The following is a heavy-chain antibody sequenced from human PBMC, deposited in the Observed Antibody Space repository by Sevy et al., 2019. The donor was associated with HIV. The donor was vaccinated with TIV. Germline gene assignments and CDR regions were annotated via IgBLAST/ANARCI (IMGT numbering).Heavy chain of an antibody. J-gene: IGHJ3*02. D-gene: IGHD6-19*01. CDR2: ISWNSGII. CDR1: GFTFGDYA. V-gene: IGHV3-9*01. Sequence: GGSLRLSCAASGFTFGDYAIHWVRQAPGKGLEWVSGISWNSGIIDYADSVKGRFTISRDNAKNSLFLQVNSLRAEDTALYYCAKGGGKWLADAADIWGQGTMVTVSS. CDR3: AKGGGKWLADAADI.